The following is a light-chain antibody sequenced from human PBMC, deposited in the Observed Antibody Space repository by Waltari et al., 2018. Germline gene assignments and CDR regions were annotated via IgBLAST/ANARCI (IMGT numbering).Light chain of an antibody. Sequence: DIQMTQSPSSLSASVGDRVTITCRATQSISSFLNWYQQKPGKAPKLLIYAASSLQSGVPSRFSGSGSGTDFTLTISSLQPEDFATYCYQQTYSTPPTFGQGTKVEIK. CDR3: QQTYSTPPT. J-gene: IGKJ1*01. V-gene: IGKV1-39*01. CDR1: QSISSF. CDR2: AAS.